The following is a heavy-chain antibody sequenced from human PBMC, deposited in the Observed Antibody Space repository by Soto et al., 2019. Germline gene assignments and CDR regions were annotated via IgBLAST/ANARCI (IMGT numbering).Heavy chain of an antibody. V-gene: IGHV3-33*01. CDR1: GFTFSSYG. D-gene: IGHD4-4*01. Sequence: GGSLRLSCAASGFTFSSYGMHWVRQAPGKGLEWVAVIWYDGSNKYYADSVKGRFTISRDNSKNTLYLQMNSLRAEDTAVYYCARESSVYSIQNWFDPWGQGTLVTVSS. J-gene: IGHJ5*02. CDR2: IWYDGSNK. CDR3: ARESSVYSIQNWFDP.